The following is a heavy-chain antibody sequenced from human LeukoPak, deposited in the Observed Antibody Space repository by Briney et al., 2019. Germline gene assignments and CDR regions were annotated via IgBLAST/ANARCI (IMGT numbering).Heavy chain of an antibody. CDR3: ARDFDASGSGVYY. D-gene: IGHD3-10*01. J-gene: IGHJ4*02. CDR2: IKQDGSEK. V-gene: IGHV3-7*01. Sequence: GGSLRLSCAASGFTFRSYWMTWVRQAPGKGLEWVANIKQDGSEKYHVDSVKGRFTISRDNAKNSLYLQMNSLRAEDTAVYYCARDFDASGSGVYYWGQGTLVTVSS. CDR1: GFTFRSYW.